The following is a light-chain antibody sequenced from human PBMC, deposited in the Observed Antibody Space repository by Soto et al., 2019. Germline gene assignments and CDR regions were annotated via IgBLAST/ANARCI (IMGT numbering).Light chain of an antibody. CDR1: QSVLYSSTNQNY. J-gene: IGKJ1*01. CDR2: WAS. CDR3: QQYYDTLWT. Sequence: DIVMTQSPDSLAVSPGETATINCKSSQSVLYSSTNQNYLAWYQQKPGQSPKLLLYWASTRESGVPDRFSGSGSGTDFTLTISSLQAEDVAVYYCQQYYDTLWTFGQGTKV. V-gene: IGKV4-1*01.